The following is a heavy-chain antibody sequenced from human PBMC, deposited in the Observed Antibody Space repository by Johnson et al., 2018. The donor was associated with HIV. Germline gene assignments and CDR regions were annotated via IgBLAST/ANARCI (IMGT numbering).Heavy chain of an antibody. CDR3: AKEKKTMVQGLGAFDI. D-gene: IGHD3-10*01. CDR1: GFTFSSYA. J-gene: IGHJ3*02. Sequence: QMQLVESGGGVVQPGRSLRLSCAASGFTFSSYAMHWVRQAPGKGLEWVAVISYDGDNIYYADSVKGRFTISRDNSKNTLYLQMNSLRAEDTALYYCAKEKKTMVQGLGAFDIWGQGTMVTVSS. CDR2: ISYDGDNI. V-gene: IGHV3-30-3*01.